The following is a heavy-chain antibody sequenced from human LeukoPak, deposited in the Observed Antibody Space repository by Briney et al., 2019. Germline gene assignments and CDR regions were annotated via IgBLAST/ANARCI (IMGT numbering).Heavy chain of an antibody. Sequence: ASVKVSCKASGYTFTGYYMHWVRQAPGQGLEWMGWINPNSGGTNYAQKFQGRVTMTRDTSISTAYMELSRLRSDDTAVYYCARDWSETTSDYYFDYWGQGTLVTVSS. CDR1: GYTFTGYY. CDR2: INPNSGGT. D-gene: IGHD4-17*01. V-gene: IGHV1-2*02. J-gene: IGHJ4*02. CDR3: ARDWSETTSDYYFDY.